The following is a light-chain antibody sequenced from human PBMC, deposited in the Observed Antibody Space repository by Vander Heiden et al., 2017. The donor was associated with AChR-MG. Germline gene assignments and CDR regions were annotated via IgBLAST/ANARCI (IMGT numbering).Light chain of an antibody. CDR3: QQNNSYPCA. J-gene: IGKJ2*01. CDR1: QSISSR. CDR2: AAS. Sequence: DIHVTQSPSTLSASVGDRVTITCRASQSISSRLDWYQQKAGKAPKVLIYAASSLESGVPSRFSGSGSGTDFTLTISSLQPGDFATYYCQQNNSYPCAFGEGTKLEIK. V-gene: IGKV1-5*03.